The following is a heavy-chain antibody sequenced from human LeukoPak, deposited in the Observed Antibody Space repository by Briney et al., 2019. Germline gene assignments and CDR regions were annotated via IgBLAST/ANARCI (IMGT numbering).Heavy chain of an antibody. CDR3: AKVGRSDYYGPSSDWFDP. CDR1: GGTFSNYA. Sequence: SVKVSCKASGGTFSNYAISWVRQAPGQGLEWMGGIIPIFGTANYAQKFQGRVTITTDESTSTAYMELSSLRSEDTAVYYCAKVGRSDYYGPSSDWFDPWGQGTLVTVSS. V-gene: IGHV1-69*05. J-gene: IGHJ5*02. CDR2: IIPIFGTA. D-gene: IGHD3-10*01.